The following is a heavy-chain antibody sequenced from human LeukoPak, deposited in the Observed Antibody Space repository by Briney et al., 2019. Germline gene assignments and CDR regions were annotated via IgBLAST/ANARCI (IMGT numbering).Heavy chain of an antibody. CDR3: AREYSGYDDDAFDI. J-gene: IGHJ3*02. CDR2: IYYSGST. V-gene: IGHV4-61*01. CDR1: GGSVSGGSYY. Sequence: SETLSLTYTVSGGSVSGGSYYWSWIRQPPGKGLEWIGYIYYSGSTNYNPSLKSRVTISVDTSKNQFSLKLSSVTAADTAVYYCAREYSGYDDDAFDIWGQGTMVTVSS. D-gene: IGHD5-12*01.